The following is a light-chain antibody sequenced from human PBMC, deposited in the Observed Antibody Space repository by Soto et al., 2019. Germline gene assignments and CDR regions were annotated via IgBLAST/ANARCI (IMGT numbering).Light chain of an antibody. CDR2: DVS. V-gene: IGLV2-14*01. CDR3: SSYTSSATYV. Sequence: QSALTQPASVSGSPGQSITISCTGTSSDVGRYNYVSWYQQHPGKAPKLMIYDVSYRPSGVSNRFSGSKSANTASLTISGLQAEDEADYYCSSYTSSATYVFGTGTKLTVL. CDR1: SSDVGRYNY. J-gene: IGLJ1*01.